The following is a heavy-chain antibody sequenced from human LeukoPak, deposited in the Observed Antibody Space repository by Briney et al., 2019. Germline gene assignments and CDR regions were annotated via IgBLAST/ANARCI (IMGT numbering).Heavy chain of an antibody. D-gene: IGHD3-9*01. CDR2: ISSSGTYT. Sequence: GGSLRLSCATSGFTFSDYYMSWIRQAPGNGLEWVSYISSSGTYTNSADSVKGQFTISRDYPKNSLYLQMSSLRAEDTAVYYCARQGGDILTGYLDYWGQGTLVTVSS. V-gene: IGHV3-11*03. CDR1: GFTFSDYY. CDR3: ARQGGDILTGYLDY. J-gene: IGHJ4*02.